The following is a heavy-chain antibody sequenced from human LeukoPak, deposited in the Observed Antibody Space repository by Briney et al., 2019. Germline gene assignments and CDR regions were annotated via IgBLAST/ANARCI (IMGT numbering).Heavy chain of an antibody. D-gene: IGHD3-22*01. V-gene: IGHV4-59*01. CDR3: ARFYDSSWYFDL. CDR1: GGSISSYY. J-gene: IGHJ2*01. Sequence: KPSETLSLTCTVSGGSISSYYWSWIRQPPGKGLEWIGYIYYSGSTNYNPSLKSRVTISVDTSKNQFSLKLSSVTAADTAVYYCARFYDSSWYFDLWGRGTLATVSS. CDR2: IYYSGST.